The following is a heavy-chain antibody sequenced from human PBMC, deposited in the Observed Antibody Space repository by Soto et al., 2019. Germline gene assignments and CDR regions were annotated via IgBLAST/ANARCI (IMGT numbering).Heavy chain of an antibody. Sequence: SETLSLTCAVYGGSFSGYYWSWIRQPPGKGLEWIGEINHSGSTNYNPSLKSRVTISVDTSKNQFSLKLSSVTAADTAVYYCARWFGEFFDYWGQGTLVTVSS. J-gene: IGHJ4*02. CDR3: ARWFGEFFDY. CDR1: GGSFSGYY. CDR2: INHSGST. V-gene: IGHV4-34*01. D-gene: IGHD3-10*01.